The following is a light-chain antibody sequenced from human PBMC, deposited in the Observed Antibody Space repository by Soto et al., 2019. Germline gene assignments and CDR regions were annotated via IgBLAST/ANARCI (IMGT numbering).Light chain of an antibody. CDR2: NVS. CDR1: SSDVGAYNY. Sequence: QSVLTQPASVSGSPGQSITISCIGTSSDVGAYNYVSWYQHHPGKAPKLMVSNVSNRPSGVSDRFSGSKSGNTASLTISGLQAEDEADYYCSSYTRRRTYVFGTGNKVTVL. CDR3: SSYTRRRTYV. V-gene: IGLV2-14*03. J-gene: IGLJ1*01.